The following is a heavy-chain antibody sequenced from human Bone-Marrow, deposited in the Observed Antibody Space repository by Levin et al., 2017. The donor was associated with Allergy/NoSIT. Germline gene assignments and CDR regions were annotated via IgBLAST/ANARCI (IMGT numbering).Heavy chain of an antibody. CDR1: GFSFSTYA. CDR3: ARDPSSSMVRSDTYYLYMDA. V-gene: IGHV3-30*04. D-gene: IGHD3-10*01. CDR2: ISFDGTNE. Sequence: GESLKISCAASGFSFSTYAMHWVRQAPGKGLEWVAVISFDGTNECYADSVRGRFTISRDNSEKTVYLQMNSLTPEDTAVYYCARDPSSSMVRSDTYYLYMDAWGKGTTVTVSS. J-gene: IGHJ6*03.